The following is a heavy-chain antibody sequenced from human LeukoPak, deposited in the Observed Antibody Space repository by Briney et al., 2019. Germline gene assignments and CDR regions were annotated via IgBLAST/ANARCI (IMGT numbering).Heavy chain of an antibody. CDR3: ARDDYYGSGSYYTNGEFDP. V-gene: IGHV1-8*01. CDR2: MSPNSGDT. CDR1: GYTFTSYD. D-gene: IGHD3-10*01. J-gene: IGHJ5*02. Sequence: ASVKVSCKASGYTFTSYDINWVRQATGQGLEWMGWMSPNSGDTGYAQKFQGRVTMTRDTSISTAYMELSRLRSDDTAVYYCARDDYYGSGSYYTNGEFDPWGQGTLVTVSS.